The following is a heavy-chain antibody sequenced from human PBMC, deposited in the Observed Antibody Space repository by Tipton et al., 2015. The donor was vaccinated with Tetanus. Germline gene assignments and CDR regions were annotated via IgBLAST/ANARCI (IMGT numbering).Heavy chain of an antibody. CDR1: DDSIRGGGYY. CDR3: ARGDGSTLHY. CDR2: IYYSGSS. D-gene: IGHD5-24*01. J-gene: IGHJ4*02. V-gene: IGHV4-31*03. Sequence: TLSLTCTVSDDSIRGGGYYWSWIRQHPGKGLEWIGYIYYSGSSYYNPSLKGRVTMSVDTSKNQFSLNLSSVTAADTAVYYCARGDGSTLHYWGQGTLVTVSS.